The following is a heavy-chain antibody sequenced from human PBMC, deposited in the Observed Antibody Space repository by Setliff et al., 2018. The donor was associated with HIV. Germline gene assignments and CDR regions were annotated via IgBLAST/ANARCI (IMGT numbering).Heavy chain of an antibody. CDR2: INSDGSTT. CDR3: ARDIPPFTHFDH. CDR1: EFTFSDSW. Sequence: GGSLRLSCEASEFTFSDSWMHWVRQVPGQGLVWVSTINSDGSTTSYADSVKGRFTISRDNSKNTLYLQMNSLRADDTAVYYCARDIPPFTHFDHWGQGTLVTVSS. J-gene: IGHJ4*02. V-gene: IGHV3-74*01.